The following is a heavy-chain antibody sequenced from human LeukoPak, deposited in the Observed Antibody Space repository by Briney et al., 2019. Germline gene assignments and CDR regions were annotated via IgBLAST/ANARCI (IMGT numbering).Heavy chain of an antibody. CDR1: GYTFTGYY. J-gene: IGHJ4*02. CDR2: ISAYNGNT. V-gene: IGHV1-18*04. CDR3: ARDKGIPYSGSQPLDY. Sequence: GASVKVSCKASGYTFTGYYMHWVRQAPGQGLEWMGWISAYNGNTNYAQKLQGRVTMTTDTSTSTAYMELRSLRSDDTAVYYCARDKGIPYSGSQPLDYWGQGTLVTDSS. D-gene: IGHD1-26*01.